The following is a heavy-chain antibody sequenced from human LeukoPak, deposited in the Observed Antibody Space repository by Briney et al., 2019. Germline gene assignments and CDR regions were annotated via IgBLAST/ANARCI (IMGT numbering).Heavy chain of an antibody. CDR1: GVSISSDY. V-gene: IGHV4-59*01. CDR3: AREVLYYDFWRGLGVNYMDV. D-gene: IGHD3-3*01. Sequence: SETLSLTRTVSGVSISSDYWSWIRQPPGKGLEWIGYIYYSVSTNYNPSLKRRVTISVDTSKNQFYLKLSSVTAADSAVYYCAREVLYYDFWRGLGVNYMDVWGKGTTVTVSS. CDR2: IYYSVST. J-gene: IGHJ6*03.